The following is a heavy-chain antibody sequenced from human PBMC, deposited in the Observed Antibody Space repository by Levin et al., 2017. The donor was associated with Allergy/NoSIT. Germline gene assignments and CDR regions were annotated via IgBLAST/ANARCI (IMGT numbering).Heavy chain of an antibody. Sequence: GGSLRLSCAASGFTFNRYWMHWVRQAPGKGLMWVSHINSDGSDTTYADSVKGRFTISRDNAKNTLYLQMSSLRAEDTAVYYCASGYDEDYFYYGMDVWGQGTRVTVSS. CDR3: ASGYDEDYFYYGMDV. CDR2: INSDGSDT. J-gene: IGHJ6*02. CDR1: GFTFNRYW. D-gene: IGHD5-12*01. V-gene: IGHV3-74*01.